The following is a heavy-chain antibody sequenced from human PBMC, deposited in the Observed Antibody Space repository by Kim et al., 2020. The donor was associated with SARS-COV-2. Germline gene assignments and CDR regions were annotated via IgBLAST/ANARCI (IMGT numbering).Heavy chain of an antibody. CDR1: GGSFSGYY. V-gene: IGHV4-34*01. CDR3: ARGLYYSPVDY. D-gene: IGHD3-10*01. J-gene: IGHJ4*02. Sequence: SETPSLTCAVYGGSFSGYYWSWIRQPPGKGLEWIGEINHSGSTNYNPSLKSRVTISVDTSKNQFSLKLSSVTAADTAVYYCARGLYYSPVDYWGQGTLVT. CDR2: INHSGST.